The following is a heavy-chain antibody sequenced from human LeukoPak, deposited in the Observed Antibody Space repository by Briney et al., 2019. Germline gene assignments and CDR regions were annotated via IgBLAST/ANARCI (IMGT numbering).Heavy chain of an antibody. CDR2: IRYDGSNK. Sequence: GGSLRLSCAASGFTVSSNEMSWVRQAPGKGLEWVAFIRYDGSNKYYADSVKGRFTISRDNSKNTLYLQMNSLRAEDTAVYYCAKDPIRITMIVVVGYFDYWGQGTLVTVSS. V-gene: IGHV3-30*02. CDR3: AKDPIRITMIVVVGYFDY. CDR1: GFTVSSNE. J-gene: IGHJ4*02. D-gene: IGHD3-22*01.